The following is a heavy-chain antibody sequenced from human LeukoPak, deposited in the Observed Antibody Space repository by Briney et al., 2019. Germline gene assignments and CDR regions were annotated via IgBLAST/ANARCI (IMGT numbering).Heavy chain of an antibody. CDR1: GFTFSAYA. CDR2: ISEDGGAR. V-gene: IGHV3-23*01. CDR3: AKESLPHRGYYFDS. D-gene: IGHD3-22*01. J-gene: IGHJ4*02. Sequence: GGSLRLSCAASGFTFSAYAMSWVCQAPGKGLEWVSAISEDGGARLYADSVKGRFTISRDNSENTVSLQVNSLRAGDTAVYFCAKESLPHRGYYFDSWGRGTLITVSS.